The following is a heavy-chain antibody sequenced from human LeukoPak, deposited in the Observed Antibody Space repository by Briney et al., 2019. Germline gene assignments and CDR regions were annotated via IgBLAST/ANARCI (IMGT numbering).Heavy chain of an antibody. V-gene: IGHV4-39*07. CDR1: GGSISSSSRY. D-gene: IGHD3-22*01. CDR2: IYHSGST. Sequence: SETLPLTCTLSGGSISSSSRYWGWIRQPPGKGLEWIGSIYHSGSTYYNPSLKSRVTISVDTSKNQFSLKLSSVTAADTAVYYCARGFTMIVLDYWGQGTLVTVSS. CDR3: ARGFTMIVLDY. J-gene: IGHJ4*02.